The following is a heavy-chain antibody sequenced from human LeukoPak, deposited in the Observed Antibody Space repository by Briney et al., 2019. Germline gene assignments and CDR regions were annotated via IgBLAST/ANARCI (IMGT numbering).Heavy chain of an antibody. J-gene: IGHJ3*02. V-gene: IGHV3-73*01. CDR1: GFTFSGSA. D-gene: IGHD3-22*01. Sequence: GGSLKLSCAASGFTFSGSAMHWVRQASGKGLEWVGRIRSKAHSYATAYAASVKGRFTISRDDSKNTAYLQMNSLKTEDTAVYYCTRLSLGYYDSSGYPTNAFDIWGQGTMVTVSS. CDR3: TRLSLGYYDSSGYPTNAFDI. CDR2: IRSKAHSYAT.